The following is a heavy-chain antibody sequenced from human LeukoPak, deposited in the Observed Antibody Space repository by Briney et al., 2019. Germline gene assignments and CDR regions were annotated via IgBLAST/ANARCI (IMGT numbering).Heavy chain of an antibody. V-gene: IGHV1-8*01. CDR1: GYTFTSYD. D-gene: IGHD1-1*01. CDR3: ARGLATLNLERRRYYYYMDV. J-gene: IGHJ6*03. CDR2: MNPNSGNT. Sequence: ASVKVSCKASGYTFTSYDINWVRQATGQGLEWMGWMNPNSGNTGYAQKFQGRVTMTRNTSISTAYMELSSLRSEDTAVYYCARGLATLNLERRRYYYYMDVWGKGTTVTVSS.